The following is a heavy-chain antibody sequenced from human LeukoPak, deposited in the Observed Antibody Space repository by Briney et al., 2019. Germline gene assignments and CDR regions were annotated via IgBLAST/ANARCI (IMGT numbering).Heavy chain of an antibody. V-gene: IGHV1-69*05. CDR3: ARERVGYCSGGSCYGDDAFDI. Sequence: ASVKVSCKASGGTFSSYAISWVRQAPGQGLEWMGRIIPIFGTANYAQKFQGRVTITTDESTSTAYMELNSLRSEDTAVYYCARERVGYCSGGSCYGDDAFDIWGQGTMVTVSS. D-gene: IGHD2-15*01. CDR1: GGTFSSYA. CDR2: IIPIFGTA. J-gene: IGHJ3*02.